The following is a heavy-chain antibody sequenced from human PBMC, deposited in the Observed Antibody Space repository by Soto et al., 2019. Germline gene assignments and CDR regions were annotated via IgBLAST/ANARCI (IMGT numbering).Heavy chain of an antibody. CDR1: GFTLRTYT. CDR3: ASSRVGIAVAGAYYYGMDX. CDR2: ISISSSDR. J-gene: IGHJ6*02. Sequence: GGSLRLSCAASGFTLRTYTMNWVRQAPGKGLEWVASISISSSDRYYAASVRGRFTISRDNAKNALYLQMNSLRDEDTAVYYCASSRVGIAVAGAYYYGMDXWGQGTTVTVS. D-gene: IGHD6-19*01. V-gene: IGHV3-21*06.